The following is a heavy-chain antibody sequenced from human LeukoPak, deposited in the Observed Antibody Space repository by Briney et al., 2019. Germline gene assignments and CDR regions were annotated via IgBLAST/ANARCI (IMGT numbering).Heavy chain of an antibody. J-gene: IGHJ3*02. CDR2: IIPMSDTA. D-gene: IGHD6-13*01. V-gene: IGHV1-69*06. CDR3: ATGYLKAAAGPDAFDI. Sequence: SVKVSCKASGGTFNSYAISWVRQAPGQGLEWMGGIIPMSDTANYPQKFRGRLTITADIPTSTVYMELSSLRSEDTAVYYCATGYLKAAAGPDAFDIWGQGTMVTVSS. CDR1: GGTFNSYA.